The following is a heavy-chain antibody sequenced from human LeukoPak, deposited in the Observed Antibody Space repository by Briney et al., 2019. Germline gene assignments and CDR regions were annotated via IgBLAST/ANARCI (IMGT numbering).Heavy chain of an antibody. CDR3: AKGDSGHWLAYYYYGMDV. D-gene: IGHD6-19*01. J-gene: IGHJ6*04. CDR2: ISGSGGST. V-gene: IGHV3-23*01. Sequence: GGSLRLSCAASGFTFSSYAMSWVRQAPGQGLEWVSAISGSGGSTYYADSVKGRFTISRDNSKNTLYLQVNSLRAEDTAVYYCAKGDSGHWLAYYYYGMDVWGKGTTVTVSS. CDR1: GFTFSSYA.